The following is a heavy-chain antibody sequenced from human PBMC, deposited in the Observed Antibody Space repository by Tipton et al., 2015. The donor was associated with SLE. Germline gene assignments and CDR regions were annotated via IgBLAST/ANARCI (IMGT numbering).Heavy chain of an antibody. CDR1: SGSISDYY. D-gene: IGHD3-10*01. V-gene: IGHV4-4*07. Sequence: TLSLTCNLSSGSISDYYWSWIRQPAGKGLEWIGRMHISGTANYNPSLKSRVTMSFDTSKNLFSLKLTSVTATDTAVYYCARLSPLWFGEYTEYWGQGTLVTVTS. J-gene: IGHJ4*02. CDR2: MHISGTA. CDR3: ARLSPLWFGEYTEY.